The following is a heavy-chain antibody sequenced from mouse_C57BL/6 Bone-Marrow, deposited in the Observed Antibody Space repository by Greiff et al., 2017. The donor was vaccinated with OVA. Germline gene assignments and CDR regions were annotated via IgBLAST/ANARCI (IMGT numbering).Heavy chain of an antibody. J-gene: IGHJ4*01. CDR1: GFTFSDYG. CDR2: IRSGSSTI. V-gene: IGHV5-17*01. CDR3: ASNGSSAYYYAMDY. Sequence: EVQLVESGGGLVKPGGSLKLSCAASGFTFSDYGMHWVRQAPEKGLEWVAYIRSGSSTIYYADTVKGRFTLSRDNAKNTLCLQMTSLRAEDTAMYYCASNGSSAYYYAMDYWGQGTSVTVSS. D-gene: IGHD1-1*01.